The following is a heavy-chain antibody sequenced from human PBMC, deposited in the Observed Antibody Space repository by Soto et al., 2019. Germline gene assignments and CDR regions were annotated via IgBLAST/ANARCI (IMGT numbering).Heavy chain of an antibody. CDR2: IVVGSGNT. J-gene: IGHJ6*02. CDR3: AARLRFLEWSGMDV. CDR1: GFTFTSSA. D-gene: IGHD3-3*01. V-gene: IGHV1-58*01. Sequence: SVKVSCKASGFTFTSSAVQWVRQARGQRLEWIGWIVVGSGNTNYAQKFQERVTITRDMSTSTAYMELSSLRSEDTAVYYCAARLRFLEWSGMDVWGQGTTVTVSS.